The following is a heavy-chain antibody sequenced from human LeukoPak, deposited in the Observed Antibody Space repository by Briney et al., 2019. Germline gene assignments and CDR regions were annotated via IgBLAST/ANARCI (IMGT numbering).Heavy chain of an antibody. D-gene: IGHD3-10*01. CDR1: GGSISSYY. J-gene: IGHJ5*02. Sequence: SETLSLTCTVSGGSISSYYWSWIRQPPGKGLEWIGYIYYSGSTNYNPSLKSRVTISVDTSKNQFSLNLRSVTAADTAVYYCARDLTTIVPGFDPWGQGALVTVSS. CDR3: ARDLTTIVPGFDP. V-gene: IGHV4-59*01. CDR2: IYYSGST.